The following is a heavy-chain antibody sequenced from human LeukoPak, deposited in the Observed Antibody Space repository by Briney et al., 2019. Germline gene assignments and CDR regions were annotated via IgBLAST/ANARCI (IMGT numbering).Heavy chain of an antibody. D-gene: IGHD1-14*01. J-gene: IGHJ4*02. CDR2: IYHSGST. CDR3: ARVVNRALYFDY. CDR1: GGSISSGGYS. V-gene: IGHV4-30-2*01. Sequence: PSETLSLTCAVSGGSISSGGYSWSWIRQPPGKGLEWIGYIYHSGSTYYNPSLKSRATTSVDRSKNQFSLKLSSVTAADTAVYYCARVVNRALYFDYWGQGTLVTVSS.